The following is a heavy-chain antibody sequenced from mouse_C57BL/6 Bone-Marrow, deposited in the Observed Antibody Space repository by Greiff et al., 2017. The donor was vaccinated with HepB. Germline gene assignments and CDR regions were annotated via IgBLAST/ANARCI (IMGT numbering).Heavy chain of an antibody. Sequence: QVQLQQSGPELVKPGASVKISCKASGYAFSSSWMNWVKQRPGKGLEWIGRIYPGDGDTNYNGKFKGKATLTADKSSSTAYMQLSSLTSEDSAVYFCARKVTTYLDYWGQGTTLTVSS. CDR2: IYPGDGDT. V-gene: IGHV1-82*01. J-gene: IGHJ2*01. CDR3: ARKVTTYLDY. CDR1: GYAFSSSW. D-gene: IGHD2-3*01.